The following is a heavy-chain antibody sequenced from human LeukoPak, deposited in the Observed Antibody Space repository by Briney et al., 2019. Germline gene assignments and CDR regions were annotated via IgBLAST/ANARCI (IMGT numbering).Heavy chain of an antibody. CDR2: ISGYNGNT. CDR1: GYTFTSYG. CDR3: ARVGGYDPTYYYDSSAAPD. V-gene: IGHV1-18*01. D-gene: IGHD3-22*01. J-gene: IGHJ4*02. Sequence: ASVKVSCKASGYTFTSYGISWVRQAPGQGLEWMGWISGYNGNTNYAQKLQGRVTMTTDTSTSTAYMELRSLRSDDTAVYYCARVGGYDPTYYYDSSAAPDWGQGTLVTVSS.